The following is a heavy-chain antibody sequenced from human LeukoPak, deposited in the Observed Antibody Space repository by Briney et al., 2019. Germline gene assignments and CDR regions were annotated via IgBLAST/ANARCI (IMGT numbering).Heavy chain of an antibody. V-gene: IGHV1-8*01. J-gene: IGHJ5*02. CDR3: ARLYCSSTSCYFNWFDP. Sequence: GASVKVSCKASGYTFTSYDINWVRQATGQELEWMGWMNPNSGNTGYAQKFQGRVTMTRNTSISTAYMELSSLRSEDTAVYYCARLYCSSTSCYFNWFDPWGQGTLVTVSS. D-gene: IGHD2-2*01. CDR1: GYTFTSYD. CDR2: MNPNSGNT.